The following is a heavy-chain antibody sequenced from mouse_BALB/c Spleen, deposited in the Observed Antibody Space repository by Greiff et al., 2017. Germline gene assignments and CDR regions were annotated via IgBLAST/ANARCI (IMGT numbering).Heavy chain of an antibody. Sequence: EVKVVESGGGLVKPGGSLKLSCAASGFAFSSYDMSWVRQTPEKRLEWVAYISSGGGSTYYPDTVKGRFTISRDNAKNTLYLQMSSLKSEDTAMYYCARYRDWYFDVWGAGTTVTVSS. CDR1: GFAFSSYD. J-gene: IGHJ1*01. CDR3: ARYRDWYFDV. CDR2: ISSGGGST. V-gene: IGHV5-12-1*01. D-gene: IGHD2-14*01.